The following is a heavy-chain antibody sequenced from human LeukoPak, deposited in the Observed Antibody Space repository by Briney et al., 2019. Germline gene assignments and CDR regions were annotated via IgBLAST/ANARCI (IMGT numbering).Heavy chain of an antibody. CDR3: ARVLGGTYWDYFDY. J-gene: IGHJ4*02. V-gene: IGHV3-23*01. Sequence: GGSLRLSCAASGFTFSSYAMSWVRQAPGKGLEWVSAISGSGGSTYYADSVKGRFTISRDNAKNSLYLQMNSLRAEDTAVYYCARVLGGTYWDYFDYWGQGTLVTVSS. CDR2: ISGSGGST. D-gene: IGHD3-10*01. CDR1: GFTFSSYA.